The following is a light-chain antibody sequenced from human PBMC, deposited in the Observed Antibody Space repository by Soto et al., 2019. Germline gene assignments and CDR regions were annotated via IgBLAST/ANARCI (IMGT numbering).Light chain of an antibody. Sequence: DTQMTQSPSSLSASVGDRVTITCQASQGIAKYLHWYQQKPGKAPKLPIYHASNLQTGVPSRFSGSGSGTDFTFTISSLQPEDIATYYCQQSDNLPLTFGRGTKVEI. CDR3: QQSDNLPLT. V-gene: IGKV1-33*01. CDR1: QGIAKY. J-gene: IGKJ4*01. CDR2: HAS.